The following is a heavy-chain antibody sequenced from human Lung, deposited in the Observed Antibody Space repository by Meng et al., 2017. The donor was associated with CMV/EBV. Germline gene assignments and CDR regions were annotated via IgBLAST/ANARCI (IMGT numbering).Heavy chain of an antibody. J-gene: IGHJ5*02. Sequence: SETLSLTCTVSGDSISSSNYYWAWIRQPPGKGLEWIVSIHHSGTTYYNSSLKSRVIMSLDTSKNQFSLELNSVTAADTAVYYCTRDPHCSSASCLKFDPWGQGTXVTVYS. CDR3: TRDPHCSSASCLKFDP. V-gene: IGHV4-39*07. CDR1: GDSISSSNYY. D-gene: IGHD2-2*01. CDR2: IHHSGTT.